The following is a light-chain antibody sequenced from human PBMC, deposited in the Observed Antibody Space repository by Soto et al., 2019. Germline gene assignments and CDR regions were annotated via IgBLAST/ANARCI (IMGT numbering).Light chain of an antibody. CDR2: LSS. V-gene: IGKV2-28*01. CDR1: QSLLHSNGYTY. J-gene: IGKJ2*01. CDR3: MQAVVASRT. Sequence: DIVMTQSPLSLAVTPGEPASISCRSSQSLLHSNGYTYLDWYLQRPGQSPQLLIYLSSRRASGVPDRFSGSGSGTEFTLKISRVEAEDVGVYYCMQAVVASRTFGRGTKPEIK.